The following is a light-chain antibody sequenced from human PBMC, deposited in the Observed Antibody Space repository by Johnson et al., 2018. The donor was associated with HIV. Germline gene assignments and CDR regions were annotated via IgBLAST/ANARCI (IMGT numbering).Light chain of an antibody. CDR1: SSNIGNNY. CDR3: GTWDSSLSAEV. Sequence: QSVLTQPPSVSAAPGQKVTISCSGSSSNIGNNYVSWYRHFPGTAPKLLIYENNKRPSGIPDRFSGSKSGTSATLGITGLQTGDEADYYCGTWDSSLSAEVFGTGTKVTVL. CDR2: ENN. J-gene: IGLJ1*01. V-gene: IGLV1-51*02.